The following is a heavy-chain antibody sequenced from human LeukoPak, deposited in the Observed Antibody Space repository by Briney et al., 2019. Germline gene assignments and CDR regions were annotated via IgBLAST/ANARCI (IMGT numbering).Heavy chain of an antibody. CDR2: IIPIFGTA. J-gene: IGHJ4*02. CDR1: GYTFTGYY. Sequence: ASVKVSCKASGYTFTGYYMHWVRQAPGQGLEWMGGIIPIFGTANYAQKFQGRVTITADESTSTAYMELSSLRSEDTAVYYCARGELEGSGWYYWGQGTLVTVSS. V-gene: IGHV1-69*13. CDR3: ARGELEGSGWYY. D-gene: IGHD6-19*01.